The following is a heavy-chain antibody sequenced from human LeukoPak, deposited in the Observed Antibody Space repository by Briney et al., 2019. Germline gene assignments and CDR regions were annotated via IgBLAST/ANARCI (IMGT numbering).Heavy chain of an antibody. CDR3: ARATKRVKFTFDY. CDR2: IYYSGST. Sequence: PSETLSLTCTVSGGSISSYYWSWIRQPPGKGLEWIGYIYYSGSTNYNPSLKSRVTISVDTSKNQFSLKLSSVTAADTAVYYCARATKRVKFTFDYWGQGTLVTVSS. CDR1: GGSISSYY. V-gene: IGHV4-59*01. D-gene: IGHD4-23*01. J-gene: IGHJ4*02.